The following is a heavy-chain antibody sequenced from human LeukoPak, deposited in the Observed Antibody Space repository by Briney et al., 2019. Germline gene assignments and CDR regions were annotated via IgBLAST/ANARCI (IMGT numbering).Heavy chain of an antibody. CDR2: ISNGGSYK. V-gene: IGHV3-30*18. J-gene: IGHJ4*02. D-gene: IGHD3-9*01. CDR1: GFTFSSHD. CDR3: TNRRYLDY. Sequence: GGSLRLSCAASGFTFSSHDMHWVRQAPGKGLEWVAIISNGGSYKNYADSVKGRYTVSRDNSDNTLFLQMSSLRVEDTAIYYCTNRRYLDYWGQGTLVTVSS.